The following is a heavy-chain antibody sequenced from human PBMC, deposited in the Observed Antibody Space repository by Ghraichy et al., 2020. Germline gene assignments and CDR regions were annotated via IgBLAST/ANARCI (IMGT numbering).Heavy chain of an antibody. J-gene: IGHJ6*02. D-gene: IGHD6-13*01. CDR3: ARGYSSSLDV. CDR2: ISGSGGST. V-gene: IGHV3-23*01. Sequence: LSLTCAASGFTFSSYDMSWVRQAPGKGLEWVSAISGSGGSTYYADSVKGRFTISRDNSRNTLYLQMNSLRAEDTAVYYCARGYSSSLDVWGQGTTVTVSS. CDR1: GFTFSSYD.